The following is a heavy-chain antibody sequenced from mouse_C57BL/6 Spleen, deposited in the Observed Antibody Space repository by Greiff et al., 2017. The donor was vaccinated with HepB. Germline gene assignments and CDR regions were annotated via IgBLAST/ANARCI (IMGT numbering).Heavy chain of an antibody. CDR1: GFTFSSYA. CDR2: ISDGGSYT. V-gene: IGHV5-4*01. CDR3: ARDRMSGYAMDY. J-gene: IGHJ4*01. Sequence: EVKVVESGGGLVKPGGSLKLSCAASGFTFSSYAMSWVRQTPEKRLEWVATISDGGSYTYYPDNVKGRFTISRDNAKNNLYLQMSHLKSEDTAMYYCARDRMSGYAMDYWGQGTSVTVSS.